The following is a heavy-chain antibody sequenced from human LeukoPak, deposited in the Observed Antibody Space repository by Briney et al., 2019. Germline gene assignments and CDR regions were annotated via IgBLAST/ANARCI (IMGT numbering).Heavy chain of an antibody. CDR1: GFTFSSYG. CDR2: IRYDVSNK. J-gene: IGHJ4*02. Sequence: PGGSLRLSCAASGFTFSSYGMHSVRQAPGKRLEWVAFIRYDVSNKYYADSVKGRFTISRDNSKNTLYLQMNSLRAEDTAVYYCAKGKSHYYGSGSPDQEYYFDYWGQGTLVTVSS. V-gene: IGHV3-30*02. CDR3: AKGKSHYYGSGSPDQEYYFDY. D-gene: IGHD3-10*01.